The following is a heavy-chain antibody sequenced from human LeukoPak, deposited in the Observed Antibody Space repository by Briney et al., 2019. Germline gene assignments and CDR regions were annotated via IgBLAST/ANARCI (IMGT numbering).Heavy chain of an antibody. D-gene: IGHD5-18*01. CDR3: AKTQRPDTAMVTLDY. CDR1: GYTFTSYY. J-gene: IGHJ4*02. Sequence: ASVKVSCKASGYTFTSYYMHWVRQAPGQGLEWMGIINPSGGSTSYAQKFQGRVTMTRDTSTSTVHMELSSLRSEDTAVYYCAKTQRPDTAMVTLDYWGQGTLVTVSS. V-gene: IGHV1-46*01. CDR2: INPSGGST.